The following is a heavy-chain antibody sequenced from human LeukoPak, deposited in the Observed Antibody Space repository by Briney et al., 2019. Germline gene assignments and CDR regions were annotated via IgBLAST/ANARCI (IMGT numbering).Heavy chain of an antibody. CDR2: IIPILGIA. CDR3: ARALFVNYYYYYGMDV. V-gene: IGHV1-69*04. J-gene: IGHJ6*02. CDR1: GGTFSSYA. D-gene: IGHD6-6*01. Sequence: SVKVSCKASGGTFSSYAISWVRQAPGQGLEWMGRIIPILGIANYAQKFQGRVTITADKSTSTAYMELSSLRSEDTAVYYCARALFVNYYYYYGMDVWGQGTTVTVSS.